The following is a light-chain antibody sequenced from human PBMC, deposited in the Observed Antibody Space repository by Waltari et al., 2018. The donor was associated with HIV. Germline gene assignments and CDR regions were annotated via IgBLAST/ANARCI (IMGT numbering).Light chain of an antibody. J-gene: IGKJ1*01. Sequence: IWMTKSPSSFSASLGDRVIITCLASQGLSHSLAWYQQKPGKAPKLLIHDTSTLQTGGPSRFSGGGSGTDFSLTISCLQSEDFATYYCQHFHSDPPTFGQGTKVEIK. CDR2: DTS. V-gene: IGKV1-8*01. CDR1: QGLSHS. CDR3: QHFHSDPPT.